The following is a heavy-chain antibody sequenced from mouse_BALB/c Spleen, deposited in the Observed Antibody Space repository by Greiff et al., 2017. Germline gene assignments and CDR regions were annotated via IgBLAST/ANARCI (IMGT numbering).Heavy chain of an antibody. Sequence: DVKLVESGGGLVQPGGSRKLSCAASGFTFSSFGMHWVRQAPEKGLEWVAYISSGSSTIYYADTVKGRFTISRDNPKNTLFLQMTSLRSEDTAMYYCARSGGNPLMDYWGQGTSVTVSS. CDR3: ARSGGNPLMDY. J-gene: IGHJ4*01. D-gene: IGHD2-1*01. V-gene: IGHV5-17*02. CDR2: ISSGSSTI. CDR1: GFTFSSFG.